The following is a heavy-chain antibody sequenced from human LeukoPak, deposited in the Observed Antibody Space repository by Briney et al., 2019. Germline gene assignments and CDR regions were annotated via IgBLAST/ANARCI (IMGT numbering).Heavy chain of an antibody. V-gene: IGHV4-31*03. D-gene: IGHD3-22*01. J-gene: IGHJ4*02. CDR3: ARGAGGYYDSSGYYSYFDY. Sequence: PSETLSLTCTVSGGSISSGGYYWSWIRQHPGTGLEWIGYIYYSGSTYYNPSLKSRVTISVDTSKDQFSLKLSSVTAADTAVYYCARGAGGYYDSSGYYSYFDYWGQGTLVTASS. CDR2: IYYSGST. CDR1: GGSISSGGYY.